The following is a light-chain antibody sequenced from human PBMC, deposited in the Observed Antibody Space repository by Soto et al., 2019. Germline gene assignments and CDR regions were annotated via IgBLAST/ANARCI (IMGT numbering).Light chain of an antibody. CDR3: QQRSNWPIT. Sequence: EIVLTQSPATLSLSPGERATLSCRASQSVSSYLAWYQQKPGQAPRLLIYDASSRATGIPPRFSGSGSGTDFTLTISSLEPEDFAIYYCQQRSNWPITCGQGTRLEIK. CDR2: DAS. CDR1: QSVSSY. V-gene: IGKV3-11*01. J-gene: IGKJ5*01.